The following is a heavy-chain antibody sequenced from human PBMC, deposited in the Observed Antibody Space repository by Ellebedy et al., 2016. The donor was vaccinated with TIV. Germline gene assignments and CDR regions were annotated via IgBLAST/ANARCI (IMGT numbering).Heavy chain of an antibody. CDR2: INHGGSA. D-gene: IGHD5-18*01. J-gene: IGHJ4*02. CDR1: GGSFSDYY. Sequence: SQTLSLTCXVYGGSFSDYYWSWIRQPPGKGLEWIGEINHGGSANYNPSLKSRVTMSVDTSKNQFSLKLSSVTAADTAVYYCARRDTYSFAYWGQGILVTVFS. V-gene: IGHV4-34*01. CDR3: ARRDTYSFAY.